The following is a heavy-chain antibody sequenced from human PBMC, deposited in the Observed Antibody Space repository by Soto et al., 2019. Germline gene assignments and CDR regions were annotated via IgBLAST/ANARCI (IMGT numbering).Heavy chain of an antibody. V-gene: IGHV4-59*01. CDR2: SYYTGGT. J-gene: IGHJ4*02. Sequence: QVQLQESCPGLVKPSDTLSLTCNVSGVTISGYYWNWIRQPPGKTLEWIGSSYYTGGTNYNPSLKSRDTMSVETSKNHFSLKFNSLTAADTDVYYCARGTLSTIAAPDSWGQGTPVTVSS. CDR1: GVTISGYY. CDR3: ARGTLSTIAAPDS. D-gene: IGHD6-13*01.